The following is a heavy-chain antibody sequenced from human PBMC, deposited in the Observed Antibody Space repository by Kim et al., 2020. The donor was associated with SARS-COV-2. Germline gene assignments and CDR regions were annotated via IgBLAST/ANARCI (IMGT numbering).Heavy chain of an antibody. CDR1: GFTFSSYS. CDR2: ISSSSRTI. Sequence: GGSLRLSCAASGFTFSSYSMNWVRQAPGKGLEWVSYISSSSRTIYYADSVKGRFTISRDNAKNSLYLQMNSLRDEDTAVYYCARDPYYDILTGYPESFQHWGQGTLVTVSS. D-gene: IGHD3-9*01. CDR3: ARDPYYDILTGYPESFQH. V-gene: IGHV3-48*02. J-gene: IGHJ1*01.